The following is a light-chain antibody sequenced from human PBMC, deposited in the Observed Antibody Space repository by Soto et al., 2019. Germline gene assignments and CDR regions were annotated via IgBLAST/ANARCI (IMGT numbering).Light chain of an antibody. Sequence: EIVMTQSPATLSVSPGERATLSCRASQSVSSNLAWYQQKPGQAPRLLIYGASTRATGIPARFSGSGSGTEFTFTISSLQSEDFAVYYCQQYNNWLLYTFGQRTKLEIK. CDR2: GAS. CDR3: QQYNNWLLYT. CDR1: QSVSSN. V-gene: IGKV3-15*01. J-gene: IGKJ2*01.